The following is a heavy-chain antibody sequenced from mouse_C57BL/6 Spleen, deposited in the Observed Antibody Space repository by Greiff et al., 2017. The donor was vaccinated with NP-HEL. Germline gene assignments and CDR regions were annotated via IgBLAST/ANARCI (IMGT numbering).Heavy chain of an antibody. V-gene: IGHV5-4*01. J-gene: IGHJ3*01. CDR2: ISDGGSYT. CDR3: ERDLEYYGGGVWFAY. CDR1: GFTFSSYA. Sequence: EVQLMESGGGLVKPGGSLKLSCAASGFTFSSYAMSWVRQTPEKRLEWVATISDGGSYTYYPDNVKGRFTISRDNAKNKLYMYMRHLKYEDKAMYCCERDLEYYGGGVWFAYWGQGTLVTVSA. D-gene: IGHD1-1*02.